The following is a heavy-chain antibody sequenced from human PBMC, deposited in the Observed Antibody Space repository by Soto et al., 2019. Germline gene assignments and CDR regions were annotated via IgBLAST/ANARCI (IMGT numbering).Heavy chain of an antibody. D-gene: IGHD3-16*01. V-gene: IGHV3-30*18. Sequence: QVQLVESGGGVVQPGRSLRLSCAASGFTFSSYGMHWVRQAPGKGLEWVAVISYDGSNKYYADSVKGRFTISRDNSKNTLYLQMNSLRAEDTAVYYCAKEXYGXQXTYYYGMDVWGQGTTVTVSS. CDR2: ISYDGSNK. J-gene: IGHJ6*02. CDR1: GFTFSSYG. CDR3: AKEXYGXQXTYYYGMDV.